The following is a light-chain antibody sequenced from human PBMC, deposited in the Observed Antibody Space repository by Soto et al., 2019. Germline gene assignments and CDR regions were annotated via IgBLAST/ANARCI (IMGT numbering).Light chain of an antibody. V-gene: IGLV3-1*01. J-gene: IGLJ2*01. CDR3: QAWDISTHVV. CDR2: QDS. Sequence: YELTQPPSVSVSPGQTASITCSGDKLGDKYACWYQQKPGQSPVLVIYQDSKRPSGIPERFSGSNSGNTATLTISGTQAMDEADYYCQAWDISTHVVFGGGTKVTVL. CDR1: KLGDKY.